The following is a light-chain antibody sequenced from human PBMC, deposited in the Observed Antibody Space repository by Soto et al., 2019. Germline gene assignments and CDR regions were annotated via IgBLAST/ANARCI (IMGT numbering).Light chain of an antibody. Sequence: DIQMTQSPSSLSASVGDRVTITCRASQSIDKYLNWYQQKPGKAPSLLIYTASSLQTGVPSRFSGSGSGTEFTLTISSLQPDDFATYYGQHYNSYSEAFGQGTKVDIK. CDR2: TAS. CDR3: QHYNSYSEA. J-gene: IGKJ1*01. V-gene: IGKV1-16*01. CDR1: QSIDKY.